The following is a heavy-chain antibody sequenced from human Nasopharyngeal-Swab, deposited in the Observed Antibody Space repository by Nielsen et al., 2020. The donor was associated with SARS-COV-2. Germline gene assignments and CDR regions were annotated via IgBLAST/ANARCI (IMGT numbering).Heavy chain of an antibody. Sequence: WSRQSPGKGLEWVGRIKSKTDGGTTDYAAPVKGRFTISRDDSKNTLYLQMNSLKTEDTAVYYCTTDLGSSGFDYWGQGTLVTVS. D-gene: IGHD7-27*01. CDR2: IKSKTDGGTT. V-gene: IGHV3-15*07. CDR3: TTDLGSSGFDY. J-gene: IGHJ4*02.